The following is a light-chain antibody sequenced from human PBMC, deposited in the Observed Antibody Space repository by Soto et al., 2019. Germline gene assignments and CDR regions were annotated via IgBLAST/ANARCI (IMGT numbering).Light chain of an antibody. Sequence: DVVLTQSPLSLPVALGQPASISCRSSQSLVFSDGNTYLNWFKQRPGQSPRRLIYKVSNRDSGVPDRCSGSGLGIDFTLKISRVEAEDGGVYYCMQGTRWLWTFGQGTKVEIK. CDR1: QSLVFSDGNTY. CDR3: MQGTRWLWT. CDR2: KVS. V-gene: IGKV2-30*01. J-gene: IGKJ1*01.